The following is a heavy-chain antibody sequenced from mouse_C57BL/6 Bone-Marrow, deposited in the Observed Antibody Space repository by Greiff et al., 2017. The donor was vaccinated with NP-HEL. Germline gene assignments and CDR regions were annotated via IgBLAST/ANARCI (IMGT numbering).Heavy chain of an antibody. CDR1: GFSLTSYA. Sequence: QVQLKESGPGLVAPSQSLSITCTVTGFSLTSYAISWVRQTPGQGLEWLGVILPGGGTNYNSALKSRLSISKDNSKSQVFLKMNSLQTDDTARYYCARIYYDYDSFAYWGQGTLVTVSA. CDR3: ARIYYDYDSFAY. J-gene: IGHJ3*01. V-gene: IGHV2-9-1*01. CDR2: ILPGGGT. D-gene: IGHD2-4*01.